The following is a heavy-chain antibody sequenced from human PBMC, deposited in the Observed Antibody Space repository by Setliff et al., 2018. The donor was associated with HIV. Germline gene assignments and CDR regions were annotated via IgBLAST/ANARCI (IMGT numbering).Heavy chain of an antibody. CDR2: IYYTGNT. Sequence: LSLTCTVSLGSVDTHYWSWIRQPPGKALEWIGYIYYTGNTNYNPSLKSRVTMSLDTSKKQFSLKLSSVTAADTAVYYCARDGVGVVGSYWYFDLWGRGTLVTVSS. CDR3: ARDGVGVVGSYWYFDL. V-gene: IGHV4-59*02. D-gene: IGHD2-15*01. J-gene: IGHJ2*01. CDR1: LGSVDTHY.